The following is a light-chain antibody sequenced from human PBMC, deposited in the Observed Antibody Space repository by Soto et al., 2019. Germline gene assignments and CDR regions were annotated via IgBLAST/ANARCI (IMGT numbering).Light chain of an antibody. CDR1: SSDVGSYNL. CDR2: EGS. V-gene: IGLV2-23*01. J-gene: IGLJ1*01. Sequence: ALTQPASVSGSPGQSITISCTGTSSDVGSYNLVSWYQQYPGKAPKLMIYEGSKRPSGVSNRFSGSKSGNTPSLTISGLQAEDEADYYCCSYVGSSAYVFGTGTKLTVL. CDR3: CSYVGSSAYV.